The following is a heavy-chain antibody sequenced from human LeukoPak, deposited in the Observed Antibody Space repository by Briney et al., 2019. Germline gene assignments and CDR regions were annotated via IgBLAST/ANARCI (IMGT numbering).Heavy chain of an antibody. CDR3: ASAPYYDFWSSYPTKLRANWFDP. J-gene: IGHJ5*02. CDR2: INHSGST. D-gene: IGHD3-3*01. CDR1: GGSFSGYY. V-gene: IGHV4-34*01. Sequence: SETLSLTCAVYGGSFSGYYWSWIRQPPGKGLEWIGEINHSGSTNYNPSFKSRVTISVDTSKNQFSLKLSSVTAADTALYYCASAPYYDFWSSYPTKLRANWFDPWGQGTLVTVSS.